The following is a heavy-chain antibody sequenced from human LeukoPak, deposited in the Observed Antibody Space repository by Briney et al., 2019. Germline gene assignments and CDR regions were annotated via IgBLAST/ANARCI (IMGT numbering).Heavy chain of an antibody. CDR1: GFTFNSYW. CDR3: ARWSYVSGTWFLDS. Sequence: GGSLRLSCEASGFTFNSYWMSWVRQAPGKGLEGVADINEDGSTIYYVNSVKGRFTISRDNAKNSLSLQLNTLRAEDRAVYYCARWSYVSGTWFLDSWGQGALVTVSS. J-gene: IGHJ4*02. CDR2: INEDGSTI. D-gene: IGHD3-10*01. V-gene: IGHV3-7*05.